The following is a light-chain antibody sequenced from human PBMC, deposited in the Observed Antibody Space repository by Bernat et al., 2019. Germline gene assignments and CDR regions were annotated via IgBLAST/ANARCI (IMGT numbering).Light chain of an antibody. V-gene: IGKV3-20*01. J-gene: IGKJ3*01. CDR1: QTVRSNL. CDR3: LQYVSPPFT. Sequence: EIVLTQSPGTLSLSAGERATLSCRASQTVRSNLLAWYQQKPGQSPRLLISGASSRATGIPDRFSGSGSGTEFTLTISRLETEDFAVYYCLQYVSPPFTFGPGTKVEI. CDR2: GAS.